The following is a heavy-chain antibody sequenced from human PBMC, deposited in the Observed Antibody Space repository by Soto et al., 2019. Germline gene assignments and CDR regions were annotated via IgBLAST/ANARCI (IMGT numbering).Heavy chain of an antibody. Sequence: KASETLSLTCTVSGGSISSYYWSWIRQPPGKGLEWIGYIYYSGSTNYNPSLKSRVTISVDTSKNQFSLKLSSVTAADTAVYYCARASTGTRVNWFDPWGQGTLVTVSS. V-gene: IGHV4-59*01. CDR2: IYYSGST. D-gene: IGHD1-1*01. J-gene: IGHJ5*02. CDR1: GGSISSYY. CDR3: ARASTGTRVNWFDP.